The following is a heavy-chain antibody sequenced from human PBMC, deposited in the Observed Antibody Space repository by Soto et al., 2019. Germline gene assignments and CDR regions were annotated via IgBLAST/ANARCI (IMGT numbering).Heavy chain of an antibody. CDR1: GYTFTSYD. Sequence: ASVKVSCKASGYTFTSYDINWVRQATGQGLEWMGWMNPNSGNTGYAQKFQGRVTMTRNTSISTAYMELSSLRSEDTAVYYCARVKSDYVWGSYRYYYYGMDVWGQGTTVTVS. V-gene: IGHV1-8*01. J-gene: IGHJ6*02. CDR2: MNPNSGNT. CDR3: ARVKSDYVWGSYRYYYYGMDV. D-gene: IGHD3-16*02.